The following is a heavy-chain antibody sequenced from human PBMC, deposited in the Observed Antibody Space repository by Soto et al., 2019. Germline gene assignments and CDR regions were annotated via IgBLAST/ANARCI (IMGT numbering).Heavy chain of an antibody. Sequence: SVKVSCKASGGTFSSYAISWVRQAPGQGLEWMGGIIPIFGTANYAQKFQGRVTITADESTSTAYMELSSLRSEDTAVYYCASSDYYDSSGYYSLGYWGKGTLGTVAS. CDR3: ASSDYYDSSGYYSLGY. J-gene: IGHJ4*02. CDR2: IIPIFGTA. D-gene: IGHD3-22*01. CDR1: GGTFSSYA. V-gene: IGHV1-69*13.